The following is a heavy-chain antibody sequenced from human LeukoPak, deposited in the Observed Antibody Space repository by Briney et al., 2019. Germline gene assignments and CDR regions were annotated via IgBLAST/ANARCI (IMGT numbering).Heavy chain of an antibody. CDR2: IKNDNHVRTA. V-gene: IGHV3-15*01. Sequence: GGSLRLSCAASGFHFPNAWIDWVRQPPGKGLEWVGRIKNDNHVRTADYAATVRVRITISRDDSGNTLWRQRDSLKTVDIAVYYCVTDGGQLPYYFTYWGQGTLVTVSS. CDR3: VTDGGQLPYYFTY. CDR1: GFHFPNAW. D-gene: IGHD3/OR15-3a*01. J-gene: IGHJ1*01.